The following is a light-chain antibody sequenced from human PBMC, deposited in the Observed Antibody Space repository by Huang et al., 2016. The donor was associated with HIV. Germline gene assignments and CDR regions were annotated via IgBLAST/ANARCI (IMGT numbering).Light chain of an antibody. V-gene: IGKV3-20*01. CDR1: QVVGSSY. CDR2: GAS. Sequence: EVVLTQSPGTLSLSLGERATLSCRASQVVGSSYLAWYQQKPGQAPRLLIFGASSRAPGIPDRFSGSGSGTDFTLTISRLEPEDFAVYYCQQYGDPFTFGGGTKVEVK. CDR3: QQYGDPFT. J-gene: IGKJ4*01.